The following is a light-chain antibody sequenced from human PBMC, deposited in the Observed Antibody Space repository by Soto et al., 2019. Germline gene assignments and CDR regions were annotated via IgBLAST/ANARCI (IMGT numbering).Light chain of an antibody. CDR1: SSDVGSYNY. V-gene: IGLV2-14*01. CDR3: SSYTASSTHFV. J-gene: IGLJ3*02. CDR2: DVS. Sequence: QSALTQPASVSGSPGQSITISCTGTSSDVGSYNYVSWYQQHPGKAPKLMIYDVSNRPSGVSYRFSGSKSGNTASLTISGLQAEDEADYYCSSYTASSTHFVFGGGTKLTVL.